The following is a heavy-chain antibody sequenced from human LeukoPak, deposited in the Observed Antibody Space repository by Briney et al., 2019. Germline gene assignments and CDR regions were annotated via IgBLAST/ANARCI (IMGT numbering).Heavy chain of an antibody. CDR1: GGSISSGNYY. CDR2: IYTSGSS. CDR3: AREDRYCSGGSCYS. V-gene: IGHV4-61*02. Sequence: PSETLSLTCTVSGGSISSGNYYWSWIRQPAGKGLEWIGRIYTSGSSNYNPSLKSRVSISVDTSKNQFSLKVSSVTAADTAVYYCAREDRYCSGGSCYSWGQGTLVTVSS. D-gene: IGHD2-15*01. J-gene: IGHJ4*02.